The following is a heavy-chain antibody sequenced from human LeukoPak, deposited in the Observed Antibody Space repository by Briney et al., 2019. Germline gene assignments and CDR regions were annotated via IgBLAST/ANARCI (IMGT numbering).Heavy chain of an antibody. Sequence: GGSLRLSCAASGFTLSTYSLNWVRQAPGKGLEWISSISSSSLYIYYADSVKGRFTISRDNAKNSLYLQMNSLRAEDTAVYYCARDSYGGTAFDIWGQGTMVTVSS. CDR2: ISSSSLYI. J-gene: IGHJ3*02. D-gene: IGHD4-23*01. CDR3: ARDSYGGTAFDI. V-gene: IGHV3-21*01. CDR1: GFTLSTYS.